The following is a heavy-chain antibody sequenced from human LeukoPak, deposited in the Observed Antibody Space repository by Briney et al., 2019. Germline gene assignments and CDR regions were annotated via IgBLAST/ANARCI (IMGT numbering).Heavy chain of an antibody. CDR1: GGSISSYY. D-gene: IGHD6-13*01. CDR3: ALGEQQLGGLFSYYYMDV. V-gene: IGHV4-59*01. CDR2: IYYSGST. J-gene: IGHJ6*03. Sequence: PSETLSLTCTVSGGSISSYYWSWIRQPPGKGLEWIGYIYYSGSTNYNPSLKSRVTISVDTSKNQFSLKLSSVTAADTAVYYCALGEQQLGGLFSYYYMDVWGKGTTVTVSS.